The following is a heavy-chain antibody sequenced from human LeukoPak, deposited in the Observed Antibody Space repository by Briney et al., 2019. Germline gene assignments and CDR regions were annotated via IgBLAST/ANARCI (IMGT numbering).Heavy chain of an antibody. V-gene: IGHV3-30*03. CDR3: ARDSSMTQWDY. Sequence: GGSLRLSCAASGFTFSSYGMHWVRQAPGKGLEWVAVISYDGSNKYYADSVKGRFTISRDNSKNTLYLQMNSLRAEDTAVYYCARDSSMTQWDYWGQGTLVTVSS. J-gene: IGHJ4*02. CDR1: GFTFSSYG. D-gene: IGHD6-19*01. CDR2: ISYDGSNK.